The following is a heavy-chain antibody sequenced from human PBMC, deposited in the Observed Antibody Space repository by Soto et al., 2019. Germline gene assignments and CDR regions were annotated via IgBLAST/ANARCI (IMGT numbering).Heavy chain of an antibody. CDR1: CGSFSSHG. V-gene: IGHV1-69*01. CDR3: ARVSGRGWYNWFDP. Sequence: SVKVSCNASCGSFSSHGISGVRQAPGQGLEFRGWIIPLFVTTTHAQKFRGRVTITADEPTSTVYMELRRRRSEDPGVYYCARVSGRGWYNWFDPWGQGTTVTVSS. J-gene: IGHJ5*02. D-gene: IGHD6-19*01. CDR2: IIPLFVTT.